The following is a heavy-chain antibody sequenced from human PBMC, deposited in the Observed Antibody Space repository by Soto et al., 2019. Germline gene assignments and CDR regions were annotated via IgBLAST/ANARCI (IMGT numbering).Heavy chain of an antibody. CDR3: ARKSDTSPVPEADGV. CDR1: GFRGGSND. V-gene: IGHV3-53*01. Sequence: GVPMRLSRAASGFRGGSNDVTRVRQTPGKGLEWVSLIYSNGDTDYADSVKGRFSISRDNFKNTLYLQMNNLRAEDTAVYHCARKSDTSPVPEADGVWGRGTLVTVSS. D-gene: IGHD2-8*01. J-gene: IGHJ4*02. CDR2: IYSNGDT.